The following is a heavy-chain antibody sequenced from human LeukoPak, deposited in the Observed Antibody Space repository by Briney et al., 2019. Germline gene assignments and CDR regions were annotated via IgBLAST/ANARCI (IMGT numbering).Heavy chain of an antibody. Sequence: AGGSLRLSCAASGFTFSSYSMNWVRRAPGKGLEWVSYISSSSSTIYYADSVKGRFTISRDNGKNSLYLQMNSLRAEDTAAYYCARDLVGDYWGQGTLVTVSS. CDR1: GFTFSSYS. V-gene: IGHV3-48*01. D-gene: IGHD3-10*01. J-gene: IGHJ4*02. CDR2: ISSSSSTI. CDR3: ARDLVGDY.